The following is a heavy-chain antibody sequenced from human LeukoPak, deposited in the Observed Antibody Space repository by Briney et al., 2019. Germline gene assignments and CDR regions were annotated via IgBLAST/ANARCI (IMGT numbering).Heavy chain of an antibody. V-gene: IGHV1-69*13. J-gene: IGHJ4*02. Sequence: SVKVSCKASGGTFSSYAISWVRQAPGQGLEWMGGIIPIFGTANYARKFQGRVTITADESTSTAYMELSSLRSEDTAVYYCARDGYGGYVAHFDYWGQGTLVTVSA. CDR1: GGTFSSYA. CDR3: ARDGYGGYVAHFDY. D-gene: IGHD4-17*01. CDR2: IIPIFGTA.